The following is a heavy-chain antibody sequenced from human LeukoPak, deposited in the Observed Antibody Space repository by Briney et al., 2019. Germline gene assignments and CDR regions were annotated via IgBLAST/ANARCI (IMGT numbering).Heavy chain of an antibody. D-gene: IGHD2-2*01. CDR1: GYTLTELS. CDR2: FDPEDGET. J-gene: IGHJ4*02. CDR3: ATSPRIVAPAARRGFDY. V-gene: IGHV1-24*01. Sequence: ASVKVSCKVSGYTLTELSMHWVRQAPGKGLEWMGGFDPEDGETIYAQKFQGRVTMTEDTSTDTAYMELSSLRSEDTAVYYCATSPRIVAPAARRGFDYWGQGTLVTVSS.